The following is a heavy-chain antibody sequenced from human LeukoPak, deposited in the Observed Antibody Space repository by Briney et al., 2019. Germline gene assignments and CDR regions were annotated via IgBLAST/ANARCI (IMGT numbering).Heavy chain of an antibody. Sequence: PGRSLRLSCAASGFTFSSYAMHWVRQAPGKGLEWVAVISYDGSNKYYADSVKGRFTISRDNSKNTLYLQMNGLRAEDTAVYYCAREGLWGVVLYYYYGMDVWGQGTTVTVSS. CDR3: AREGLWGVVLYYYYGMDV. D-gene: IGHD3-3*01. J-gene: IGHJ6*02. CDR1: GFTFSSYA. V-gene: IGHV3-30-3*01. CDR2: ISYDGSNK.